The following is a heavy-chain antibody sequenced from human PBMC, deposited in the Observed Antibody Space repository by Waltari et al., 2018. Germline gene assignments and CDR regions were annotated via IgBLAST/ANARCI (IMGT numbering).Heavy chain of an antibody. D-gene: IGHD2-2*03. CDR2: VSDDGRDK. Sequence: HVQLVESGGGVVQPGRSLRLSCAASGFIFSSPAMHWVRQAPGKGGEWVAVVSDDGRDKYYADSVKGRLPTSGDNSRNTLYVQMSSRRAEDTAVYYCARRFVDLVTGAHGAFDVWGQGTMVTVSS. CDR1: GFIFSSPA. J-gene: IGHJ3*01. CDR3: ARRFVDLVTGAHGAFDV. V-gene: IGHV3-30*04.